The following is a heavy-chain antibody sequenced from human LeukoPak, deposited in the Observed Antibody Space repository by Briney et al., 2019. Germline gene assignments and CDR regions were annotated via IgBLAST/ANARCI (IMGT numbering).Heavy chain of an antibody. J-gene: IGHJ4*02. D-gene: IGHD2-2*01. CDR2: ISAYNGNT. CDR3: ARAPSLVVPAATIDC. CDR1: GYTFTSYG. Sequence: GASVKVSCKASGYTFTSYGISWVRQAPGQGLEWMGWISAYNGNTNYAQKLQGRVTMTTDTSTSTAYMELRSLRSDDTAVYYCARAPSLVVPAATIDCWGQGTLVTVSS. V-gene: IGHV1-18*01.